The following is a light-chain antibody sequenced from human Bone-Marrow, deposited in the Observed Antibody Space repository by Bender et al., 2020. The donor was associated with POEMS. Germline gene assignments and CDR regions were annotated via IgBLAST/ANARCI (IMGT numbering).Light chain of an antibody. Sequence: QSVLTQPPSASGTPGQRVTISCSGTRSNIGSNSVSWYQVLPGTAPKLLIQSHDQRLSGVPERFSGSHSGTSASLAISGLRSEDEGHYYCAVWDDRLDVPLFGGGTKVTVL. CDR3: AVWDDRLDVPL. V-gene: IGLV1-44*01. CDR2: SHD. J-gene: IGLJ2*01. CDR1: RSNIGSNS.